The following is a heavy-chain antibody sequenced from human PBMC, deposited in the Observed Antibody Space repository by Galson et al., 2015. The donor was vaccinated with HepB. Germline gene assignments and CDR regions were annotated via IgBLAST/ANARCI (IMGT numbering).Heavy chain of an antibody. Sequence: SLRLSCAASGFTFSSYAMHWVRQTPGKGLEWVAVISYDGSNKYYADSVKGRFTISRDNSKNTLYLQMNRLRAEDTAVYYCARGPPKTTVVNGYFDYWGQGTLVTVSS. CDR3: ARGPPKTTVVNGYFDY. J-gene: IGHJ4*02. V-gene: IGHV3-30-3*01. D-gene: IGHD4-23*01. CDR1: GFTFSSYA. CDR2: ISYDGSNK.